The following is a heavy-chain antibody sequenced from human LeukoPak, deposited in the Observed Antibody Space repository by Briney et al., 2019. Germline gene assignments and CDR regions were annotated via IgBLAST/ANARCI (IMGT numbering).Heavy chain of an antibody. CDR2: INPSGGST. Sequence: ASVKVSCKASGYTFTSYYMHWVRQAPGQGLEWMGIINPSGGSTSYAQKFQGRVTMTRDTSTSTVYMELSRLRSEDTAVYYCARESSVTDAFDIWGQGTMVTVSS. V-gene: IGHV1-46*03. CDR1: GYTFTSYY. D-gene: IGHD4-17*01. CDR3: ARESSVTDAFDI. J-gene: IGHJ3*02.